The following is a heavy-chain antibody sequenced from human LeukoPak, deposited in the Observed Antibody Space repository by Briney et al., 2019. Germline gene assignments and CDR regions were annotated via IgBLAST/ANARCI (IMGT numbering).Heavy chain of an antibody. V-gene: IGHV3-33*06. D-gene: IGHD3-3*02. J-gene: IGHJ6*02. CDR1: GFTFSSYG. CDR3: AKVAGARIFGVVYYGMDV. Sequence: PGGSLRLSCAASGFTFSSYGMHWVRQAPGKGLEWVAVIWYDGSNKYYADSVKGRFTISRDNSKNTLYLQMNSLRAEDTAVYYCAKVAGARIFGVVYYGMDVWGQGTTVTVSS. CDR2: IWYDGSNK.